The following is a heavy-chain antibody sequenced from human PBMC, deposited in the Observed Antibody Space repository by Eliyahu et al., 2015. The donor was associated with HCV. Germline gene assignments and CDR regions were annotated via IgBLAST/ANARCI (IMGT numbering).Heavy chain of an antibody. D-gene: IGHD2-2*01. J-gene: IGHJ4*02. CDR3: ARGQLGDY. CDR2: INHGGNT. Sequence: QVQLQQWGAGLLKPSETLSLTCGVYGGFFTGYYWSWVRQPPGKGLEWIGQINHGGNTNYNSPLKSRVTLSVDTSKNQISLKLTSVTAADTAVYYCARGQLGDYWGQGTLVTVSS. V-gene: IGHV4-34*01. CDR1: GGFFTGYY.